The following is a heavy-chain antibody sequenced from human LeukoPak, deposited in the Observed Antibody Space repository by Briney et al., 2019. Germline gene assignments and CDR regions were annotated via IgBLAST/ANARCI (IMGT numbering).Heavy chain of an antibody. CDR2: ISGSGGST. D-gene: IGHD4-23*01. Sequence: GGSLRLSCAASGFTFSSYAMSWVRQAPGKGLEWVSAISGSGGSTYYADSVKGRFTISRDNSKNTLYLQMNSLRAEDTAVYYCAKAPGPGGNSNPFDYWGQGTLVTVSS. CDR1: GFTFSSYA. V-gene: IGHV3-23*01. J-gene: IGHJ4*02. CDR3: AKAPGPGGNSNPFDY.